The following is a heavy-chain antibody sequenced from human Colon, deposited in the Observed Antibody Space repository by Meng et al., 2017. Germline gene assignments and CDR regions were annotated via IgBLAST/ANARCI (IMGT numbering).Heavy chain of an antibody. V-gene: IGHV3-33*01. CDR1: GFTFSNYG. D-gene: IGHD1-14*01. Sequence: VQRGESGGGVVQPGRSLRLSCAASGFTFSNYGIHWVRQAPGKGLEWVAGIWYDGRNKYYAESVKGRFSISRDNSNNTVYLQMGTLRLEDTAVYHCARDSGITFDHWGQGALVTVSS. J-gene: IGHJ4*02. CDR3: ARDSGITFDH. CDR2: IWYDGRNK.